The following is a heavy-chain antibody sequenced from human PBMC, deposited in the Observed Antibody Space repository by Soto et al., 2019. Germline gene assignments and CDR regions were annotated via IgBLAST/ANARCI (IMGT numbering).Heavy chain of an antibody. V-gene: IGHV4-30-2*01. J-gene: IGHJ4*02. CDR1: GGSLYSGDYS. CDR3: ASSPRDCGSGTCLYFDI. CDR2: IYHSGST. D-gene: IGHD2-15*01. Sequence: LSLTCAVSGGSLYSGDYSWSWIRQPPGKGLEWIGSIYHSGSTYYNPSLKSRITISVDRSKNQFSLKLSSVTAADTAVYYCASSPRDCGSGTCLYFDIWGQGALVAVSS.